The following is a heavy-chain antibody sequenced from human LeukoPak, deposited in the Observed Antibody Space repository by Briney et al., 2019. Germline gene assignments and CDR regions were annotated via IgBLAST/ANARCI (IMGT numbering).Heavy chain of an antibody. V-gene: IGHV3-21*01. Sequence: GGSLRLSCAASGFTFSSYSMNWARQAPGKGLEWVSAISGSGGSTYYADSVKGRFTISRDNAKNSLYLQMNSLRAEDTAVYYCASFTPHYYDSSGYCWGQGTLVTVSS. J-gene: IGHJ4*02. CDR2: ISGSGGST. CDR1: GFTFSSYS. CDR3: ASFTPHYYDSSGYC. D-gene: IGHD3-22*01.